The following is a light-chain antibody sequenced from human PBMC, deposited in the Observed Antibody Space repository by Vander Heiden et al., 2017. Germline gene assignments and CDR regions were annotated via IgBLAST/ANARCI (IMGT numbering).Light chain of an antibody. J-gene: IGLJ2*01. CDR2: DVT. CDR1: SNDGGGYNY. Sequence: QSALTQPASVSGSPGQSITISCSGTSNDGGGYNYVSWYQQHPDKVPRLMMFDVTTRPSGVSNRFSGSKSGNPASLTISGLQAEDEADYYCSSYTTRGILIFGGGTKLTVL. CDR3: SSYTTRGILI. V-gene: IGLV2-14*03.